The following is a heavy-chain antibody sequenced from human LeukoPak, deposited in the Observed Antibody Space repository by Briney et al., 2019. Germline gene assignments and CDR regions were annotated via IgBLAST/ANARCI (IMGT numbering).Heavy chain of an antibody. CDR3: ATLLKIDVSGRDVPNWFDP. CDR2: FDPEDGET. V-gene: IGHV1-24*01. CDR1: GYTPTELF. J-gene: IGHJ5*02. Sequence: ASVKVSCKVSGYTPTELFIHWVRQSPGKGLEWMGGFDPEDGETIYSWRFQGRVTMTEDTSTDTAYMELNSLRSEDTAVYYCATLLKIDVSGRDVPNWFDPWGQGTLVTVSS. D-gene: IGHD5-24*01.